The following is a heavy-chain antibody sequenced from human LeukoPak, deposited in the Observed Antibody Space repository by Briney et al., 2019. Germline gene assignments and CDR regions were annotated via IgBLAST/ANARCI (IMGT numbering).Heavy chain of an antibody. CDR2: IYSGGST. J-gene: IGHJ6*02. CDR3: ARAPVVGYYYYGMDV. V-gene: IGHV3-53*04. CDR1: GFTVSSNY. Sequence: GGSLRLSCAASGFTVSSNYMSWVRQAPGKGVEWVSVIYSGGSTYYAASVKGRFTISRHNSKNTLYLQMNSLRAEDTAVYYCARAPVVGYYYYGMDVWGQGTTVTVSS.